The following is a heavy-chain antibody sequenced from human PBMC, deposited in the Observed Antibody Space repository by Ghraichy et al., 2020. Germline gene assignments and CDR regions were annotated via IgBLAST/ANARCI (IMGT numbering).Heavy chain of an antibody. D-gene: IGHD2-15*01. CDR1: GGSISRYY. J-gene: IGHJ4*02. CDR3: ATAGYCSGGSCYSLRY. Sequence: SETLSLTCTVSGGSISRYYWSWIRQPPGKGLEWIGYIYYSGSTNYNPSLKSRVTISVDTSKNQFSLKLSSVTAADTAVYYCATAGYCSGGSCYSLRYWGQGTLVTVSS. V-gene: IGHV4-59*01. CDR2: IYYSGST.